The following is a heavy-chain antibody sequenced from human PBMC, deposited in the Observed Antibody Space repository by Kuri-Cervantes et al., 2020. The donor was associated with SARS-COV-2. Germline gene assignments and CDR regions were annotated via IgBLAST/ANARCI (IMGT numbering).Heavy chain of an antibody. CDR3: ATYSSSSWHFDY. Sequence: ASVKVSCKASGYTFVSFGISWVRQAPGQGLEWMGWVSPHTGKTSYAQKFQGRVTITTDESTSTAYMELSSLRSEDTAVYYCATYSSSSWHFDYWGQGTLVTVSS. D-gene: IGHD6-6*01. V-gene: IGHV1-18*01. J-gene: IGHJ4*02. CDR1: GYTFVSFG. CDR2: VSPHTGKT.